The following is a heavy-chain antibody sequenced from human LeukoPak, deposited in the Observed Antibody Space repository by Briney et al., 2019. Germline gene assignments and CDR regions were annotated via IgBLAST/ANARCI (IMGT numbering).Heavy chain of an antibody. CDR2: IYTRGST. Sequence: PSETLSLTCNVSGGSISSGRYYWSWIRQPAGKGLEWIGRIYTRGSTNYNPFLKSRVTISVDTSKNQFSLKLSSVTAADTAVYYCARRRAAGRLRLLVCDYWGQGTLVTVSS. V-gene: IGHV4-61*02. J-gene: IGHJ4*02. CDR1: GGSISSGRYY. CDR3: ARRRAAGRLRLLVCDY. D-gene: IGHD5-12*01.